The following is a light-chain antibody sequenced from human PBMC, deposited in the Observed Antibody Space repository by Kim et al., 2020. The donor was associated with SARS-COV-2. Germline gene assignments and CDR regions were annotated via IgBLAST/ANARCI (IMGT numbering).Light chain of an antibody. CDR2: NTN. CDR1: SGSVSTSYY. CDR3: VLYMGSGIWV. Sequence: GGTVTLTCALSSGSVSTSYYPSWYQQTPGQAPRTLIYNTNTRSPGVPDRFSGSILGNKAALTITGAQADDESDYYCVLYMGSGIWVFSGGTQLTVL. J-gene: IGLJ3*02. V-gene: IGLV8-61*01.